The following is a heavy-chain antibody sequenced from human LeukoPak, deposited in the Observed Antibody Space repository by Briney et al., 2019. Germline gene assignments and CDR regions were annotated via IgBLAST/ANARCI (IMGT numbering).Heavy chain of an antibody. CDR1: GGTLSSGGYY. Sequence: PSQTLSLTCTVSGGTLSSGGYYWTWIRQPPGKGLEWIGNIYHSGTPYYNPSLKSRVTMSGDTSKNLFSLRLTSVTAADTAIYYCARDEGSGWYAYWGQGTLVTVSS. CDR2: IYHSGTP. J-gene: IGHJ4*02. V-gene: IGHV4-30-2*01. D-gene: IGHD6-19*01. CDR3: ARDEGSGWYAY.